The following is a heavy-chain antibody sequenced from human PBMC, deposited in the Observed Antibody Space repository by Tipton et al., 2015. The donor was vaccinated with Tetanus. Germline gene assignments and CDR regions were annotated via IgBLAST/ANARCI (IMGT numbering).Heavy chain of an antibody. J-gene: IGHJ4*02. CDR2: IYYSGRT. CDR3: ARTTRRWLHPDN. CDR1: GGSINTGDYY. Sequence: LRLSCNVSGGSINTGDYYWSWIRQPPGKGLEWIAYIYYSGRTNYNPSLKSRVTILVDTSKSQFSLQLTSVTAADTAVYYCARTTRRWLHPDNWGQGTLVTVSS. V-gene: IGHV4-61*08. D-gene: IGHD5-24*01.